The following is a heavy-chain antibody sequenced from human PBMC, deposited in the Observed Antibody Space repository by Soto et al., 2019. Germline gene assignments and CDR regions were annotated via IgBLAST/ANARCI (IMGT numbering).Heavy chain of an antibody. CDR2: VHFSGTT. CDR3: ARDSPGKNWYFDL. V-gene: IGHV4-31*03. J-gene: IGHJ2*01. CDR1: GGSISSGGFY. Sequence: QVQLQESGPGLVKPSQTLSLTCTVSGGSISSGGFYWSWIRQHPGKGLEWIGYVHFSGTTYYNPSLKSRLTISIDTSKNQFSLKLSSVTAADTAVYHCARDSPGKNWYFDLWGRGTLVTVSS. D-gene: IGHD3-10*01.